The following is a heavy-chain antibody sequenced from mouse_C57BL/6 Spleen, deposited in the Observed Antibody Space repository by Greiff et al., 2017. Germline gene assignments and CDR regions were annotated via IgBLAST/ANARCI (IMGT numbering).Heavy chain of an antibody. D-gene: IGHD1-1*01. CDR3: TREEDYGLDY. V-gene: IGHV1-15*01. CDR1: GYTFTDYE. CDR2: IDPETGGT. J-gene: IGHJ2*01. Sequence: VQLQQSGAELVRPGASVTLSCKASGYTFTDYEMHWVKQTPVHGLEWIGAIDPETGGTAYNQKFKGKAILTADKSSSTAYRELRSLTSEDSAVYYCTREEDYGLDYWGQGTTLTVSS.